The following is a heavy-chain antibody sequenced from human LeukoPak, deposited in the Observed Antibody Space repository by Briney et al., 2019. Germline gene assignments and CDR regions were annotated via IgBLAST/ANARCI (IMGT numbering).Heavy chain of an antibody. CDR2: ISYDGSSK. J-gene: IGHJ5*02. CDR3: AKGGVPAAIDWFDP. D-gene: IGHD2-2*01. CDR1: GFTFSSND. V-gene: IGHV3-30*18. Sequence: GGSLRLSCVASGFTFSSNDIHWVRQAPGKGLEWVAVISYDGSSKNYADSVKGRFTISRDNTKNSLDLQMNSLRREDTAVYYCAKGGVPAAIDWFDPWGQGTLVTVSS.